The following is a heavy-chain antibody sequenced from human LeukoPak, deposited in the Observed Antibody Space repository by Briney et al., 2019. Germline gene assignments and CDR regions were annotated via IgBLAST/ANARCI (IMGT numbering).Heavy chain of an antibody. CDR2: ISSSSSYI. D-gene: IGHD6-19*01. V-gene: IGHV3-21*01. J-gene: IGHJ6*03. CDR1: GFAFSSYS. Sequence: KPGGSLRLSCAASGFAFSSYSMNWVRHAPGKGLEWVSSISSSSSYIYYADSVKGRFTISRDNAKNSLYLQMNSLRAADTAVYYCAKDHSSGWGRDYYYYYMDVWGKGTTVTVSS. CDR3: AKDHSSGWGRDYYYYYMDV.